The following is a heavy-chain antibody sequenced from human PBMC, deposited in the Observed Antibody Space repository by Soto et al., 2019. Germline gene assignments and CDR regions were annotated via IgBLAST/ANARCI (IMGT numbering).Heavy chain of an antibody. Sequence: ASVKVSCKASGGTFSSSAISWVRQAPGQGLEWMGGIIPIFGTANYAQKFQGRVTITADESTSTAYMELSSLRSEDTAVYYCARDRSYGRGWFDPWGQGTLVTVSS. J-gene: IGHJ5*02. CDR1: GGTFSSSA. D-gene: IGHD5-18*01. CDR2: IIPIFGTA. V-gene: IGHV1-69*13. CDR3: ARDRSYGRGWFDP.